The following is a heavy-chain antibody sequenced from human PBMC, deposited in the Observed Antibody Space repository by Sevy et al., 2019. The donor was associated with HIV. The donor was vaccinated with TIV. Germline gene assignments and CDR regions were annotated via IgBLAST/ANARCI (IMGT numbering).Heavy chain of an antibody. Sequence: GGSLRLSCTSSGFTFSSYAMNWVRQAPGKGLEWVSTISHSGDSTYYADSVKGRFTISRDNSENTLYRQMNSLGAEDTALYYCAGRKVGDFWSGSIRGPWAGGPLFDYWGQGTLVTVSS. CDR2: ISHSGDST. J-gene: IGHJ4*02. V-gene: IGHV3-23*01. D-gene: IGHD3-3*01. CDR1: GFTFSSYA. CDR3: AGRKVGDFWSGSIRGPWAGGPLFDY.